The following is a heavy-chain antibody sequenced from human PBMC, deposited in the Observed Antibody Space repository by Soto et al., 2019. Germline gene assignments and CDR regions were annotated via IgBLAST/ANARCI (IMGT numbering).Heavy chain of an antibody. V-gene: IGHV1-18*01. J-gene: IGHJ5*02. CDR2: ISAYNGNT. CDR1: GYTFTSYG. D-gene: IGHD1-1*01. Sequence: ASVKGSCRASGYTFTSYGISWVRQAPGQGLEWMGWISAYNGNTHCRDSVKGRFTITTDYPENTAYLQMNSLRVEDTAVYDCPRWNGYGDLWGQGILVTVSS. CDR3: PRWNGYGDL.